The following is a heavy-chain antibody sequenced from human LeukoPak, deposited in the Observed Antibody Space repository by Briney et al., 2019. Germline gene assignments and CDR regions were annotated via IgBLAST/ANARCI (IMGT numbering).Heavy chain of an antibody. CDR3: ARQRYYDFWSGYYIEYYYYYGMDV. Sequence: GGSLRLSCAASGFTFSSYSMIWVRQAPGEGLEWVSSISSSSSYIYYAASVKGRFTSSRDNAKNSLYLQMNSLRAEDTAVYYCARQRYYDFWSGYYIEYYYYYGMDVWGQGTTVTVSS. CDR1: GFTFSSYS. D-gene: IGHD3-3*01. J-gene: IGHJ6*02. V-gene: IGHV3-21*01. CDR2: ISSSSSYI.